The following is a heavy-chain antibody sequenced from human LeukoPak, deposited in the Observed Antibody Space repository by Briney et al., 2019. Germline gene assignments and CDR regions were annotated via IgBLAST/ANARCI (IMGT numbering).Heavy chain of an antibody. CDR3: ASDPVTTWDNYFDY. CDR2: IIPIFGTA. D-gene: IGHD4-17*01. CDR1: GYTFTSYA. Sequence: SVKVSCKASGYTFTSYAISWVRQAPGQGLEWMGGIIPIFGTANYAQKFQGRVTITADESTSTAYMELSSLRSEDTAVYYCASDPVTTWDNYFDYWGQGTLVTVSS. V-gene: IGHV1-69*13. J-gene: IGHJ4*02.